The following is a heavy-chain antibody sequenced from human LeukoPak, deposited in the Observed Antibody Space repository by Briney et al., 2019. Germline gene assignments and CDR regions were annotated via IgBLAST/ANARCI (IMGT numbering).Heavy chain of an antibody. CDR2: MNPNSGNT. J-gene: IGHJ4*02. CDR1: GYTFTSYD. V-gene: IGHV1-8*01. Sequence: ASVKVSCKASGYTFTSYDINWVRQATGQELEWMGWMNPNSGNTGYAQKFQGRVTMTRNTSISTAYMELSSLRSEDTAVYYCARRITMIVVVTDYYFDYWGQGTLVTVSS. CDR3: ARRITMIVVVTDYYFDY. D-gene: IGHD3-22*01.